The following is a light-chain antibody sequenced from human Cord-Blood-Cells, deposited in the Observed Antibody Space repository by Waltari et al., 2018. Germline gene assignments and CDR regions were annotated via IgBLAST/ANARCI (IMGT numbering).Light chain of an antibody. J-gene: IGLJ2*01. Sequence: HSALPQPPSASGSPRQSGTISCTGTSSDVGGYNYVPWYQQHPGTAPKLMIYEVSKRPSGVPDRFSGSKSGNTASLTVSGLQAEDEADYYCSSYAGSNYVVFGGGTKLTVL. CDR2: EVS. CDR1: SSDVGGYNY. CDR3: SSYAGSNYVV. V-gene: IGLV2-8*01.